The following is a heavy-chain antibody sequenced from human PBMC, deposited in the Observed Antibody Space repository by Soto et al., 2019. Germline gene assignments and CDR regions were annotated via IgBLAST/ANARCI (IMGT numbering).Heavy chain of an antibody. Sequence: SETLSLTCTVSGASITQYYWNWIRQSPGRGLEWIASIYYSGSTYYNPSLKSRITISVDTSKNQFSLTLTSVTAADAAVYYCARHGLTAYMVYYFDFWGQGTLVTVSS. V-gene: IGHV4-39*01. CDR2: IYYSGST. CDR3: ARHGLTAYMVYYFDF. D-gene: IGHD3-16*01. CDR1: GASITQYY. J-gene: IGHJ4*02.